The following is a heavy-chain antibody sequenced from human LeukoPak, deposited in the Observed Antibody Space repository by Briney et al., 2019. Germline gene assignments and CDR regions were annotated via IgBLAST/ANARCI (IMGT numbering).Heavy chain of an antibody. J-gene: IGHJ6*03. CDR1: GYTFTSYG. CDR3: ARLAGVFYYYYMDV. V-gene: IGHV1-18*01. CDR2: ISAYNGNT. Sequence: GASVKVSCKASGYTFTSYGISWVRQAPGQGLEWMGWISAYNGNTNYAQKLQGRVTMTTDTSTSTAYMELRSLRSDDTAVYYCARLAGVFYYYYMDVWGKGTTVTVSS.